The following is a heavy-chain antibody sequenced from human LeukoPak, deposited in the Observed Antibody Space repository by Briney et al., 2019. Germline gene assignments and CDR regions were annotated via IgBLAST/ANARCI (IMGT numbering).Heavy chain of an antibody. D-gene: IGHD6-13*01. CDR2: INSDGSST. CDR1: GFTFSSYW. V-gene: IGHV3-74*01. Sequence: PGGSLRLSCAASGFTFSSYWMHWVRQAPGKGLVWVSRINSDGSSTSYADSVKGRFTIFRDNAKNTLYLQMNSLRAEDTAVYYCAREGSSSWYGSWGQGTLVTVSS. CDR3: AREGSSSWYGS. J-gene: IGHJ4*02.